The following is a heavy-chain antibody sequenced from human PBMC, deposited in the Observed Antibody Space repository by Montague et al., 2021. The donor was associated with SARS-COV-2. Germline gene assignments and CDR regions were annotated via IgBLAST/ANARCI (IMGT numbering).Heavy chain of an antibody. J-gene: IGHJ4*02. D-gene: IGHD1-1*01. CDR3: ARAQNTCFIANCVNYFEV. V-gene: IGHV4-59*01. Sequence: SETLSLTCAVSGGSISSYYWSWIRQSPGKGLEWIGYVHYTGSAKYNPSLKPRVTLSLDTPKNRFSLKLSSVTAADTAVYYCARAQNTCFIANCVNYFEVWGLGALVTVSS. CDR2: VHYTGSA. CDR1: GGSISSYY.